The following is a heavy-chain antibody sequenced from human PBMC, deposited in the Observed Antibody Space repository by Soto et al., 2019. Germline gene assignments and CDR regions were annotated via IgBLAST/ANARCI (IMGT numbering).Heavy chain of an antibody. J-gene: IGHJ4*02. CDR1: GLTFSSNG. V-gene: IGHV3-23*01. CDR2: IRSDGDTT. D-gene: IGHD1-26*01. Sequence: EVQVLEAGGGLVQSGWSLRLYCAAAGLTFSSNGMNWVRQAPGKGLEWVSGIRSDGDTTYNADSVKGRFTVSRDTSTNTVYLQLFSLRVEYPAIYYCAKGKVVGAKHDGAYFWGQGTMVTVSS. CDR3: AKGKVVGAKHDGAYF.